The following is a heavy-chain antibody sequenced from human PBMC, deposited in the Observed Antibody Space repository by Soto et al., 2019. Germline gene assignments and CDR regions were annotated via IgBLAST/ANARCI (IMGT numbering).Heavy chain of an antibody. CDR1: GFTFSSYS. CDR2: FRGSGDDGTT. CDR3: AKKVNSGSGSQYFDY. J-gene: IGHJ4*02. V-gene: IGHV3-23*01. D-gene: IGHD3-10*01. Sequence: EVQLLESGGGLVQPGGSLRLSCAASGFTFSSYSMSWVRQAPGKGLEWVSGFRGSGDDGTTYYADSVKGRFTISRDNSQNMLFQKMKSLRAEDTAIYYCAKKVNSGSGSQYFDYWGQGTLVTVSS.